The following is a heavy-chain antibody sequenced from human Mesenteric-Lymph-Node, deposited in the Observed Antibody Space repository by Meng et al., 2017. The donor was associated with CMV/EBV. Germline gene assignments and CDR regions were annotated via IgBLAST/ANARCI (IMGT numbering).Heavy chain of an antibody. CDR2: IYYSGST. J-gene: IGHJ5*02. D-gene: IGHD1-1*01. CDR1: GGSVSSGSYY. V-gene: IGHV4-61*01. Sequence: AGGSVSSGSYYWSWMRPRPGKGLEWIGYIYYSGSTNYNPSLKSRVTISVDTSKNQFSLKLSSVTAADTAVYYCARERQHDLDNWFDPWGQGTLVTVSS. CDR3: ARERQHDLDNWFDP.